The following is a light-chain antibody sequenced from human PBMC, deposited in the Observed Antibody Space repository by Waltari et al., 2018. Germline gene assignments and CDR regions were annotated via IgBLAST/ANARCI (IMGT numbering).Light chain of an antibody. CDR2: WAS. J-gene: IGKJ4*01. CDR3: QQYYSTPPT. V-gene: IGKV4-1*01. Sequence: DIVMTQSPDSLAVSLGERATINCKSNQSVLYSSNNKNYLAWYQQKPGLPPKLLIYWASTRQYGVPDRFSGSGSGTDFTLTISSLQAEDVAVYHCQQYYSTPPTFGGGTKVEIK. CDR1: QSVLYSSNNKNY.